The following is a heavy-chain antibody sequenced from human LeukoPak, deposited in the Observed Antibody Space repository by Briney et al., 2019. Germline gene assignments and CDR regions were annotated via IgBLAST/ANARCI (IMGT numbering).Heavy chain of an antibody. CDR1: GFTFSSYA. V-gene: IGHV3-21*01. Sequence: GGSLRLSCAASGFTFSSYAMGWVRQAPGKGLEWVSYISGGSSFTYYVDSVKGRFTISRDNAKNSLYLQMNSLRAEDTAVYYCARDLGYSSGPNYWGQGTRVTVSS. CDR2: ISGGSSFT. J-gene: IGHJ4*02. D-gene: IGHD6-19*01. CDR3: ARDLGYSSGPNY.